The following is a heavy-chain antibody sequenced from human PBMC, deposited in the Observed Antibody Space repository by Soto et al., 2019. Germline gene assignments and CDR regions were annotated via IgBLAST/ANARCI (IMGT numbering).Heavy chain of an antibody. J-gene: IGHJ4*02. D-gene: IGHD6-19*01. V-gene: IGHV3-9*01. CDR2: LSWNSCTI. CDR1: GFTFDDYA. Sequence: VQLVESGGGLVQPGKSLRLSCAASGFTFDDYAMHWVRQVPGKGLEWVSGLSWNSCTIDYADSVKGRFTISRDNAKNSLHLQMNSLKPEETAFYYCAKAERSGWYCSLDYWGQGTLVTVSS. CDR3: AKAERSGWYCSLDY.